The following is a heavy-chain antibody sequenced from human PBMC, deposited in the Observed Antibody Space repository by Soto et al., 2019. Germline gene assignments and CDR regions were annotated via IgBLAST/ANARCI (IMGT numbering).Heavy chain of an antibody. D-gene: IGHD3-22*01. V-gene: IGHV1-8*01. CDR2: MNPNSGNT. CDR1: GYTFTSYD. Sequence: ASVKVSCKASGYTFTSYDINWVRQATGQGLEWMGWMNPNSGNTGYAQKFQGRVTVTRSTSISTAYMELSSLRSEDTAVYYCARGGYYSDSSAYYRPFDYWGQGTLFTVSS. J-gene: IGHJ4*02. CDR3: ARGGYYSDSSAYYRPFDY.